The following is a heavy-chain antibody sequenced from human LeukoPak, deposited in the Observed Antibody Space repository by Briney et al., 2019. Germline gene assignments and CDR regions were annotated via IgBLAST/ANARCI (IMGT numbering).Heavy chain of an antibody. CDR3: AELGITMIGGV. V-gene: IGHV3-74*01. CDR1: GFTFSSYW. J-gene: IGHJ6*04. Sequence: GGSLRLSCAASGFTFSSYWMHWVRQDPGKGLLWVSRIDTYGTGTAYADSVKGRFTISRDNAKNSLYLQMNSLRAEDTAVYYCAELGITMIGGVWGKGTTVTISS. D-gene: IGHD3-10*02. CDR2: IDTYGTGT.